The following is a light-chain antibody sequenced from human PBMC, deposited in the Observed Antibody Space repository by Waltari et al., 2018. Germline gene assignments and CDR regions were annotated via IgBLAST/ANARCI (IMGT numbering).Light chain of an antibody. CDR1: HNIGSS. CDR2: YAS. Sequence: EIALTQSPDFQSVTPKEKVIITCRASHNIGSSLHWYQQKPAQSPQLLIKYASQSISGVPSRSSGSGSGTDFTLTINGLEAEDAATYYCLHRSTVFRTFGPGTTVEIK. V-gene: IGKV6-21*02. J-gene: IGKJ1*01. CDR3: LHRSTVFRT.